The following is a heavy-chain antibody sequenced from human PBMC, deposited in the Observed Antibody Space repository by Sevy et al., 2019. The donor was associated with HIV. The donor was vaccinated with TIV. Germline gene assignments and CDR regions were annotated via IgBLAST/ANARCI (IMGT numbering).Heavy chain of an antibody. J-gene: IGHJ4*02. CDR2: IKQDGSEK. V-gene: IGHV3-7*01. Sequence: GGSLRLSCAASGFTFSSYWMTWVRQAPGKGLEWVANIKQDGSEKLYVDSVKGRFTISRDNANNSLFLQMNSLRAEDTAVCYCARPYRTGPFYYSGSSGYYYPSYFDNWGQGTLVTVSS. CDR1: GFTFSSYW. CDR3: ARPYRTGPFYYSGSSGYYYPSYFDN. D-gene: IGHD3-22*01.